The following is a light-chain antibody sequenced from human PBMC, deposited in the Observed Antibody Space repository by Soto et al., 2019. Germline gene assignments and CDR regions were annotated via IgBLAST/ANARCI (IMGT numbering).Light chain of an antibody. CDR1: QTISSW. CDR2: AAS. Sequence: DIQMTQSPSTVSGSVGDRVTITCRASQTISSWLAWYQQKPGKAPKLLINAASSLQSGVPSRFSGSGFGTDFTLTISSLQPEDSAIYYCQQADTFPITFGQGTRLEIK. J-gene: IGKJ5*01. CDR3: QQADTFPIT. V-gene: IGKV1-12*01.